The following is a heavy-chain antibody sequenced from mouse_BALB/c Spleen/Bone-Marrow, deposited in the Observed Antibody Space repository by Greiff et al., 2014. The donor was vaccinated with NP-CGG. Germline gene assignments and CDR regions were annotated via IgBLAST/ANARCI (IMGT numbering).Heavy chain of an antibody. J-gene: IGHJ3*01. CDR2: INPSNGGT. CDR1: GYTFTSYY. CDR3: TRSAGSGFAY. Sequence: QVQLQQSGAELVKPGASVKLSCKASGYTFTSYYMLWVKQRPGQGLEWIGEINPSNGGTVFNEKFKSKVTLTVDESSSTAYMQLSGLTSEDSAFYYCTRSAGSGFAYWGQGTLVTVSA. V-gene: IGHV1S81*02.